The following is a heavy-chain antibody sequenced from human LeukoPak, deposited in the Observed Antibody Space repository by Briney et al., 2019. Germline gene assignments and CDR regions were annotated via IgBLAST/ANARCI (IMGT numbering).Heavy chain of an antibody. CDR1: GFTFSFYW. V-gene: IGHV3-7*01. CDR2: INQDGNEK. CDR3: ARVGYSGYHPSQFDT. D-gene: IGHD5-12*01. Sequence: GGSLRLSCAASGFTFSFYWMSWVRQTPGKGLEWVANINQDGNEKYYVDSVKGRFTISRDNAKNSLSLQMNSLRAEDTAVYYCARVGYSGYHPSQFDTWGQGTLVTVSS. J-gene: IGHJ3*02.